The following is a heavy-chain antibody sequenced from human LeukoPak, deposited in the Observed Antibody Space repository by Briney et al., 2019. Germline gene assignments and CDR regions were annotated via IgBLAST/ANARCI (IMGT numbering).Heavy chain of an antibody. CDR3: ARDRGYGGFFDY. CDR2: ITSASTI. Sequence: GGSLRLSCTASGFTFGDYPMTWVRQAPGKGLEWVSCITSASTIYYADSVKGRFTISRDNAKNSLYLQMNSLRAEDTAVYYCARDRGYGGFFDYWGQGTLVTVSS. J-gene: IGHJ4*02. V-gene: IGHV3-69-1*01. D-gene: IGHD4-23*01. CDR1: GFTFGDYP.